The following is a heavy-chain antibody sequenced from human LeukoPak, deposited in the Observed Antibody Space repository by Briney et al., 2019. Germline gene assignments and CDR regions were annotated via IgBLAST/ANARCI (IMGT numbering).Heavy chain of an antibody. CDR2: INPNSGGT. V-gene: IGHV1-2*02. Sequence: ASVKVSCKASGYTFTGYYMHWVRQAPGQGLEWMGWINPNSGGTNYAQKFQGRVTMTRDTSISTAYMELSRLRSDDTAVYYCARSRAAAAAYWFDPWGQGTLVTVSS. J-gene: IGHJ5*02. CDR1: GYTFTGYY. D-gene: IGHD6-13*01. CDR3: ARSRAAAAAYWFDP.